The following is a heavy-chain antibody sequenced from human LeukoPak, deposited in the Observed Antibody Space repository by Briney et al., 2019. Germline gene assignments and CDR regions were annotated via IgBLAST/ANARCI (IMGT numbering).Heavy chain of an antibody. Sequence: GGSLRLSCAASGXTFSSSWVYWVRQAPGKGLVWVSRINSDESITTYADSVKGRFTISRDNAKNTLYLQMNSLRAEDTAVYYCARGLVPGFLDYWGQGTPVTVSS. CDR2: INSDESIT. J-gene: IGHJ4*02. CDR3: ARGLVPGFLDY. V-gene: IGHV3-74*01. CDR1: GXTFSSSW. D-gene: IGHD4-11*01.